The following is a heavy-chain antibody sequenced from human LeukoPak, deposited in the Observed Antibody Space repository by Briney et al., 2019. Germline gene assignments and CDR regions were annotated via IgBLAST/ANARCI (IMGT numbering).Heavy chain of an antibody. J-gene: IGHJ4*02. D-gene: IGHD3-10*01. CDR2: IKQDGSEK. CDR3: AREERVYYYGSGRLNYFDY. CDR1: GFTFSSYW. V-gene: IGHV3-7*01. Sequence: PGGSLRLSCAASGFTFSSYWMSWVRQAPGKGLEWVANIKQDGSEKYYVDSVKGRFTISRDNAKNSLYLQMNSLRAEDTAVYYCAREERVYYYGSGRLNYFDYWGQGTLVTVSS.